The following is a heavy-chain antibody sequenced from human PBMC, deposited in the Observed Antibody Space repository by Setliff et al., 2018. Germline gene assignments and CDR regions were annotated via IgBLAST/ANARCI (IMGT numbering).Heavy chain of an antibody. D-gene: IGHD4-17*01. CDR1: GGTFSSYA. Sequence: SVKVSCKASGGTFSSYAISWVRQAPGQGLEWMGGIIPIFGTANYAQKFQGRVTITTDESTSTAYMELSGLRSEDTAVYYCARDLTQSHDYGGNSDSPWGQGTLVTVSS. J-gene: IGHJ5*02. V-gene: IGHV1-69*05. CDR2: IIPIFGTA. CDR3: ARDLTQSHDYGGNSDSP.